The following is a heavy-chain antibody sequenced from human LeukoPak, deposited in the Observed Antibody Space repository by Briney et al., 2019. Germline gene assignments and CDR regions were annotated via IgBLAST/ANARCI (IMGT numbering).Heavy chain of an antibody. CDR1: GFTFSSYS. V-gene: IGHV3-21*04. J-gene: IGHJ4*02. CDR3: ARAVSEWLVPYYFDY. CDR2: ISSSGSTI. D-gene: IGHD6-19*01. Sequence: GGSLRLSCAASGFTFSSYSMNWVRQAPGKGLEWVSSISSSGSTIYYADSVKGRFTISRDNAKNSLYLQMNSLRAEDTAVYYCARAVSEWLVPYYFDYWGQGTLVTVSS.